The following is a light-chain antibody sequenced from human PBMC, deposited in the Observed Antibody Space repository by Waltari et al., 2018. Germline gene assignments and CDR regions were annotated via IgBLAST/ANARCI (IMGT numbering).Light chain of an antibody. V-gene: IGLV2-11*01. J-gene: IGLJ3*02. CDR2: DVS. CDR1: SSIVDDYNF. CDR3: FSYASSYTSWV. Sequence: QSALTQPRSVSGSPGQSVTISCTGTSSIVDDYNFISWYRQHPGEAPKLMIYDVSKRPSGVPVRFSGSKSGNTASLTISGLQAEDEADYYCFSYASSYTSWVFGGGTKLTVL.